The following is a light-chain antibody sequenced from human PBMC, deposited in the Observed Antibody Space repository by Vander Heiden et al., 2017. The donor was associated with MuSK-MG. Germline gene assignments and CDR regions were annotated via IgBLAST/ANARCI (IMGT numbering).Light chain of an antibody. J-gene: IGKJ4*01. CDR1: QNIGNY. CDR2: AAT. CDR3: QQGYTKPLT. V-gene: IGKV1-39*01. Sequence: DIQLPQSPSSLSASVGDRVTIICRATQNIGNYLNWYQQKVGKAPQLLIYAATRLQSGVPSRFSGSGSGTEFTLSSSSLQREDFATYYCQQGYTKPLTFGGGTKVEIK.